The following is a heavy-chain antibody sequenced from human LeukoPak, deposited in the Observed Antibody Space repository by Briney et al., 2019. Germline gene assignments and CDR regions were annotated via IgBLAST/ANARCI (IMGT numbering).Heavy chain of an antibody. D-gene: IGHD3-9*01. CDR1: GFTFSSYA. J-gene: IGHJ5*02. CDR3: ARDRGRDFDWLPYNWFDP. Sequence: PGGSLRLSCAASGFTFSSYAMHWVRQAPGKGLEWVAVISYDGSNKYYADSVKGRFTISRDNSKNTPYLQMNSLRAEDTAVYYCARDRGRDFDWLPYNWFDPWGQGTLVTVSS. V-gene: IGHV3-30-3*01. CDR2: ISYDGSNK.